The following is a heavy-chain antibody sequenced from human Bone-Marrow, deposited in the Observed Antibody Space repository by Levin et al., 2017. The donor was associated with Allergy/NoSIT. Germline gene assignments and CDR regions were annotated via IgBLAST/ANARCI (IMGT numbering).Heavy chain of an antibody. J-gene: IGHJ4*02. D-gene: IGHD3-10*01. CDR1: GFTFSSYG. Sequence: GGSLRLSCAASGFTFSSYGMHWVRQAPGKGLEWVAVIWYDGSNKYYADSVKGRFTISRDNSKNTLYLQMNSLRAEDTAVYYCARGVGELAYYFDYWGQGTLVTVSS. CDR3: ARGVGELAYYFDY. CDR2: IWYDGSNK. V-gene: IGHV3-33*01.